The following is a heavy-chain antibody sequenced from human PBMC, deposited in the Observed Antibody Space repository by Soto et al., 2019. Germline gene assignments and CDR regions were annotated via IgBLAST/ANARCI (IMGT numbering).Heavy chain of an antibody. CDR1: GFTFSSYA. V-gene: IGHV3-23*01. CDR3: ATYQQDVLVTAPLDY. D-gene: IGHD2-21*02. CDR2: LSGSGTGT. Sequence: EVQLLESGGGLVQPGGSLRLSCAASGFTFSSYAMAWVRQAPGKGLEGVSTLSGSGTGTYYSDSGKGRFTISRDNSKNTLYLQMNSLRAEDTAVYYCATYQQDVLVTAPLDYWGQGTLVTVSS. J-gene: IGHJ4*02.